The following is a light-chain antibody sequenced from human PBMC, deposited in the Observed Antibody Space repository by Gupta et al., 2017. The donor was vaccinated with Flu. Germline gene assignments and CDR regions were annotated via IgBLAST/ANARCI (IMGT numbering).Light chain of an antibody. CDR2: GAS. V-gene: IGKV3-20*01. CDR3: QQERSSTWT. CDR1: QSASSSY. J-gene: IGKJ1*01. Sequence: DIVLTQSPGTLSLCPGERATLSCRTSQSASSSYLAWYQQKPVQAPRLLIYGASNSATGIPDRFSGSGSGTDFTLTIIRLEPEDFAVYYCQQERSSTWTFGQWTKVEIK.